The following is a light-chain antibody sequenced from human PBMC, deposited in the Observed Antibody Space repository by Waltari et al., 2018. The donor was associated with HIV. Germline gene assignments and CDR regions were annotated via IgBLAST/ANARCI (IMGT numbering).Light chain of an antibody. CDR2: DDS. CDR1: KIGTKS. V-gene: IGLV3-21*02. CDR3: QVWDNNSEPNVA. Sequence: YVLTQAPSLSVAPGQTARITCGGDKIGTKSVHWYEREPGQAPVLGGCDDSDRPAGIPGGFPGSNSRNTAPLTICGVEAGDEADYYGQVWDNNSEPNVAFGGGTKLTV. J-gene: IGLJ2*01.